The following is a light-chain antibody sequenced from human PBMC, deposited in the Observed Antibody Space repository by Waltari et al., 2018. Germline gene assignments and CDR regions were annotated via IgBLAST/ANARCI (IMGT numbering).Light chain of an antibody. V-gene: IGLV2-11*01. J-gene: IGLJ2*01. CDR1: SSDIGAYNY. CDR2: DVN. Sequence: QAALTQPPSVSGSPGQSVTISCTGTSSDIGAYNYVSWYQQHPDKAPKLMIYDVNKRPSWVSDRFSGSKSGNTASLTISGLQAEDEADYYCSSYAGSNTGLFGGGTRLTVL. CDR3: SSYAGSNTGL.